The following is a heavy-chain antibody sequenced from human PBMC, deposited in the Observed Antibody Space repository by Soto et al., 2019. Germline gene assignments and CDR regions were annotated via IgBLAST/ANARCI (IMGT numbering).Heavy chain of an antibody. CDR1: GFTFDDFA. V-gene: IGHV3-9*01. Sequence: GGSLRLSCAASGFTFDDFAMHWVRQAPGKGLEWVSGMSWNRGSIVYADSVKGRFTTSRDNAKNSLYLQMNSLRPEDTALYYCAKDISLGELSAPDHWGQGTLVTVSS. D-gene: IGHD3-16*02. J-gene: IGHJ4*02. CDR2: MSWNRGSI. CDR3: AKDISLGELSAPDH.